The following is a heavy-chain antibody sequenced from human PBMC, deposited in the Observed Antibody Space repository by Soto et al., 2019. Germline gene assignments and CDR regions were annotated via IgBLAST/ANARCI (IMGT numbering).Heavy chain of an antibody. Sequence: GGSLRLSCAASGFTFSSYGMQWVRQAPGKGLEWVAVISYDGSNKYYADSVKGRFTISRDNSKNTLYLQMNSLRAEDTAVYYCAKESGFIVGATTSPVYYFDYWGQGTLVTLSS. D-gene: IGHD1-26*01. V-gene: IGHV3-30*18. CDR2: ISYDGSNK. J-gene: IGHJ4*02. CDR1: GFTFSSYG. CDR3: AKESGFIVGATTSPVYYFDY.